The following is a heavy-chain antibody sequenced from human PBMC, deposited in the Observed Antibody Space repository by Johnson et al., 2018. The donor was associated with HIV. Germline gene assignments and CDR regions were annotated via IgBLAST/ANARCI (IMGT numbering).Heavy chain of an antibody. D-gene: IGHD1-26*01. Sequence: VQLVESGGGLVQPGGSLRLSCAASGFIFHEYGMTWVRQAPGKGLEWVSGINWNGGSTGYADSVKGRFTISRDNAKNSLSLQMNSLRAEDAAVYYCARSLPGRGSYYAFDIWGQGTMVTVSS. V-gene: IGHV3-20*04. CDR2: INWNGGST. J-gene: IGHJ3*02. CDR1: GFIFHEYG. CDR3: ARSLPGRGSYYAFDI.